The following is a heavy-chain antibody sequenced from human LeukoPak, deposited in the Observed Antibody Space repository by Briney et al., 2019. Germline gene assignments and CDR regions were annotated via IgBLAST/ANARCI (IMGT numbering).Heavy chain of an antibody. CDR3: AKDLYYYGSGSYLAALDY. CDR2: ISGGGDRT. D-gene: IGHD3-10*01. J-gene: IGHJ4*02. Sequence: PGGSLRLSCAASGFTFSNYAMSWVRQAPGKGLEWVSGISGGGDRTYYGDSVKGRFTISRDNSKNTLYLQMNSLRAEDTAVYYCAKDLYYYGSGSYLAALDYWGQGTLVTVSS. CDR1: GFTFSNYA. V-gene: IGHV3-23*01.